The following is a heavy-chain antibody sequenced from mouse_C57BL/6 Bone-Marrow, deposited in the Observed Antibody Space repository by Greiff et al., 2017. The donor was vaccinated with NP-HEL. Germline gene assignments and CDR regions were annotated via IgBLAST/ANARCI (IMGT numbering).Heavy chain of an antibody. D-gene: IGHD1-1*01. CDR2: INPNNGGT. J-gene: IGHJ2*01. V-gene: IGHV1-26*01. CDR1: GYTFTDYY. CDR3: ARMCNYGSSYDYFDY. Sequence: VQLKESGPELVKPGASVKISCKASGYTFTDYYMNWVKQSHGKSLEWIGDINPNNGGTSYNQKFKGKATLTVDKSSSTAYMELRSLTSEDSAVYYCARMCNYGSSYDYFDYWGQGTTLTVSS.